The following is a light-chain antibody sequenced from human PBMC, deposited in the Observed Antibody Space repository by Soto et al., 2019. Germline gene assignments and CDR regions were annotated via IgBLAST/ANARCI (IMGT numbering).Light chain of an antibody. Sequence: EIVFTQSPGTLSLSPGERATLSCRASQSVSSNYLAWYQQKPGQAPRLLIYGASSRANGIPDRFSGSGSGTDLTLTIRRLEPEDFAVYYCQQYNNWPTITFGQGTRLEIK. V-gene: IGKV3-20*01. J-gene: IGKJ5*01. CDR2: GAS. CDR3: QQYNNWPTIT. CDR1: QSVSSNY.